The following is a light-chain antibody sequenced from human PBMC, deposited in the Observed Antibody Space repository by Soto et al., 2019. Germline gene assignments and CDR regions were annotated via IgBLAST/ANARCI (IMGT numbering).Light chain of an antibody. Sequence: EIVLTQSPGTLSLSPGERATLSCRASQIVSSYLRCYQQKPGQAPRLLIYDASNRATGIPARFSGSGYGTEFTLTISSLQSEDFTAYYCQQYNNWPLTFGGGTKVDIK. CDR3: QQYNNWPLT. J-gene: IGKJ4*01. V-gene: IGKV3D-15*01. CDR2: DAS. CDR1: QIVSSY.